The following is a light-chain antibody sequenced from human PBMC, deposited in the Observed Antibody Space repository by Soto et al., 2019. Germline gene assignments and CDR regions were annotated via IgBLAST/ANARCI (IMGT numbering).Light chain of an antibody. V-gene: IGLV2-8*01. J-gene: IGLJ3*02. CDR3: ASYAGNIWV. Sequence: QPVLTQPPSASGSPGQSVTISCTATSYVSWYQQHPGKAPRLIIYELTKRPSGVPDRFSGSTSGNTASLTVSGLQADDEADYYCASYAGNIWVFGGGTKVTVL. CDR1: SY. CDR2: ELT.